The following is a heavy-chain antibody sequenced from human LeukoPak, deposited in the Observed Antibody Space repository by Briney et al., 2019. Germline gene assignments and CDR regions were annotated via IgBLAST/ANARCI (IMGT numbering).Heavy chain of an antibody. Sequence: SETLSLTCTVSSGSISTSNYYWGWIRQPPGKGLEWIGSIYYSGSTYYNPSLKSRVTISVDTSKNQFSLKLSSVTAADTAVYYCARQGNHYGDYVDYWGQGTLVTVSS. CDR3: ARQGNHYGDYVDY. J-gene: IGHJ4*02. CDR2: IYYSGST. V-gene: IGHV4-39*01. CDR1: SGSISTSNYY. D-gene: IGHD4-17*01.